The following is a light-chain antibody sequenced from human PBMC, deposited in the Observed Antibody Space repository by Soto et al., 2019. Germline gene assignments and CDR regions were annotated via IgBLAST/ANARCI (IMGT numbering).Light chain of an antibody. V-gene: IGKV2-30*01. Sequence: DVVLTQSPLSLPVTLGQPASISCRSSQGLIYSDGNTYLNWFHQRPGKSPRGLIYNVSMRDSGVPDRLSGSWSGTDLTLKISRVEARDVGLYYCMQKTDCPRTFGQGTKVEIK. CDR3: MQKTDCPRT. CDR2: NVS. CDR1: QGLIYSDGNTY. J-gene: IGKJ1*01.